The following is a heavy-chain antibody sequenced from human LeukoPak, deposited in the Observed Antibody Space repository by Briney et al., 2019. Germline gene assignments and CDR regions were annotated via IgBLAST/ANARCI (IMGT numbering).Heavy chain of an antibody. CDR3: ANYASGTYRFDP. CDR1: GGSISNGGYY. J-gene: IGHJ5*02. D-gene: IGHD3-10*01. Sequence: SETLSLTCTVSGGSISNGGYYWGRIRQLPGKGLEWIGYIYYNGHTYYNPSLKSRVVISVDTSKNQFSLKLSSVTAADTAVYYCANYASGTYRFDPWGQGTLVTVSS. V-gene: IGHV4-31*03. CDR2: IYYNGHT.